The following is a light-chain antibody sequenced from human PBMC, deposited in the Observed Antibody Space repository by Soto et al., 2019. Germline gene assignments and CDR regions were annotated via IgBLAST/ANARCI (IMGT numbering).Light chain of an antibody. V-gene: IGLV2-11*01. CDR3: CSYTGTDTFGG. CDR1: NSDVGGYNH. CDR2: DVT. Sequence: QSALTQPRSVSGSPGQSVTISCTGTNSDVGGYNHVSWHQQHPDKAPKVLIYDVTKRPSGVPDRFSGSKSGNTASLTISGLQAEDEADYYCCSYTGTDTFGGFGGGTKVTVL. J-gene: IGLJ3*02.